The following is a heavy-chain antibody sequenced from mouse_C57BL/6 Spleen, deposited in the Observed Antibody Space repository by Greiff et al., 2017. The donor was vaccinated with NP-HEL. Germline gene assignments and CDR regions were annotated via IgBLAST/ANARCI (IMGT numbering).Heavy chain of an antibody. CDR1: GFSLTSYG. CDR3: AKNGRGFYDYDGNYFDY. Sequence: QVQLQQSGPGLVQPSQCLSITCTVSGFSLTSYGVHWVRQSPGKGLEWLGVIWRGGSTDYNAAFMSRLSITKDNSKSQFFFKMNSLQADDTALYYCAKNGRGFYDYDGNYFDYWGQGTTLTVSS. D-gene: IGHD2-4*01. V-gene: IGHV2-5*01. J-gene: IGHJ2*01. CDR2: IWRGGST.